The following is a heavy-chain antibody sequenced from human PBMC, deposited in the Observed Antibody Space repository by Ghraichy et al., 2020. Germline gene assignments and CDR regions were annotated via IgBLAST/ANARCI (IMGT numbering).Heavy chain of an antibody. D-gene: IGHD6-19*01. Sequence: SCTVSGGSISSSSYYWGWIRQPPGKGLEWIGSIYYSGSTYYNPSLKSRVTISVDTSKNQFSLKLSSVTAADTAVYYCARRVAVAGTGGFDYWGQGTLVTVSS. CDR1: GGSISSSSYY. J-gene: IGHJ4*02. CDR2: IYYSGST. CDR3: ARRVAVAGTGGFDY. V-gene: IGHV4-39*01.